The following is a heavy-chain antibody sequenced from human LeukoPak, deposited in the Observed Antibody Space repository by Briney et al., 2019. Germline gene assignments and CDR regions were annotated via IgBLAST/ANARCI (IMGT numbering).Heavy chain of an antibody. CDR2: INPNNGGT. V-gene: IGHV1-2*02. CDR3: ARGIVVVPAAMEGIDAFDI. D-gene: IGHD2-2*01. J-gene: IGHJ3*02. CDR1: GYTFTGYY. Sequence: APVKVSCKASGYTFTGYYMHWVRQASGQGLEWMGWINPNNGGTNYAQKFQGRVTMTRDTSISTAYMELSRLRSDDTAVYYCARGIVVVPAAMEGIDAFDIWGQGTMVTVSS.